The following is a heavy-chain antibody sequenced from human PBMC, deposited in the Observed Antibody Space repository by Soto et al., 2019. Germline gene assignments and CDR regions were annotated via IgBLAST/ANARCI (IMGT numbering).Heavy chain of an antibody. CDR3: AKFITMIVVVIGDAFDI. Sequence: PGESLKISCAASGFTFSSYAMNWVRQAPGKGLEWVSVISGSGGSTYYADSVKGRFTISRDNYKNTLYLQMNSLRAEDTAVYYCAKFITMIVVVIGDAFDIWGQGTMVTVSS. D-gene: IGHD3-22*01. CDR2: ISGSGGST. J-gene: IGHJ3*02. V-gene: IGHV3-23*01. CDR1: GFTFSSYA.